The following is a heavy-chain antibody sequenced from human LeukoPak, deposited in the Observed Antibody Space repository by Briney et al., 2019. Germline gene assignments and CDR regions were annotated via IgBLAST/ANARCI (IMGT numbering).Heavy chain of an antibody. V-gene: IGHV3-73*01. CDR2: IRSKVNGYAT. Sequence: QAGGSLRLSCAASGFTFSGSAIHWVRQVSGKGLEWVGRIRSKVNGYATAYATSVKGRFTFSRDDSKDTAYLQMNSLKTEDTAVYYCAGGQMDYYGMDVWGRGTTVTVSS. CDR3: AGGQMDYYGMDV. CDR1: GFTFSGSA. D-gene: IGHD4-23*01. J-gene: IGHJ6*02.